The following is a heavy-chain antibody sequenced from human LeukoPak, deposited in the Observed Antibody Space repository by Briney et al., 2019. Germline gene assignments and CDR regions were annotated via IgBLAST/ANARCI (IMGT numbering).Heavy chain of an antibody. J-gene: IGHJ5*02. V-gene: IGHV1-8*01. CDR1: GYTFTSYD. Sequence: GASVKVSCKASGYTFTSYDINWVRQATGQGHEWMGWMNPNSGNTGYAQKFQGRVTMTWNTSISTAYMELSSLRSEDTAVYYCARLLRFWFDPWGQGALLTVSS. CDR3: ARLLRFWFDP. CDR2: MNPNSGNT. D-gene: IGHD4-17*01.